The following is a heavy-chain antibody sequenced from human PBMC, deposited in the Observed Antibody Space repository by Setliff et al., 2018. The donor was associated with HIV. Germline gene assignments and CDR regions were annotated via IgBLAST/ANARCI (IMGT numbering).Heavy chain of an antibody. Sequence: ASVKVSCKASGYTFTSYYIHWVRQAPGQGLEWMGVIHPSGGSTSYAQSFQDRVTMTRDTSTSTVYMELSSLRVEDTAVYYCVKAVIVVIPAAIFDYWGQGTLVTVSS. D-gene: IGHD2-2*01. J-gene: IGHJ4*02. CDR3: VKAVIVVIPAAIFDY. CDR2: IHPSGGST. CDR1: GYTFTSYY. V-gene: IGHV1-46*01.